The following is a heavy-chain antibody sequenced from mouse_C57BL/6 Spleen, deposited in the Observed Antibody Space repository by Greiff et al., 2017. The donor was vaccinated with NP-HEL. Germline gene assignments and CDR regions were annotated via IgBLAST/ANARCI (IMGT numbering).Heavy chain of an antibody. CDR3: ALIYYDYQGFAY. D-gene: IGHD2-4*01. V-gene: IGHV1-74*01. Sequence: VQLQQPGAELVKPGASVKVSCKASGYTFTSYWMHWVKQRPGQGLEWIGRIDPSDSDTNYNQKFKGKATLTVDKSSSTAYMQLSSLTSEDSAVYYCALIYYDYQGFAYWGQGTLVTVSA. J-gene: IGHJ3*01. CDR1: GYTFTSYW. CDR2: IDPSDSDT.